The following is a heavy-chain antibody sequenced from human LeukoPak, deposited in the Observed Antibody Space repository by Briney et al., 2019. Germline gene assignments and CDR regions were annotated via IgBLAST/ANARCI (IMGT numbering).Heavy chain of an antibody. D-gene: IGHD5-18*01. CDR1: GGSISSSNW. CDR3: ARAGIQLSFPFDY. V-gene: IGHV4-4*02. Sequence: TSETLSLTCAVSGGSISSSNWWSWVRQPPGKGLEWIGEIYHSGSTNYNPSLKSRVTISVDKSKNQFSLKLSSVTAADTAVYYCARAGIQLSFPFDYWGQGTLVTVSS. CDR2: IYHSGST. J-gene: IGHJ4*02.